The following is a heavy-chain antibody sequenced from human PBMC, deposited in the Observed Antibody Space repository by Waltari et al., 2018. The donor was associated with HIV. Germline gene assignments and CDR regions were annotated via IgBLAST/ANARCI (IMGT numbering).Heavy chain of an antibody. CDR2: IVPLLGTA. Sequence: QAQLVQSGAEVKKPGSSVKVSCKSSGGIVSTSGLNWLRQVPGQGLEWMGGIVPLLGTATYAQIFQGRVTITADEVTTTTHMELSSLTSEDTALYYCARLGGGNGDRYWHFDLWGRGTLVTVSS. CDR1: GGIVSTSG. J-gene: IGHJ2*01. D-gene: IGHD2-21*01. V-gene: IGHV1-69*01. CDR3: ARLGGGNGDRYWHFDL.